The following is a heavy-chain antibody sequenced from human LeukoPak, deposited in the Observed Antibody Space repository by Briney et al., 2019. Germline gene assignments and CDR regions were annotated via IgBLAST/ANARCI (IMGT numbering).Heavy chain of an antibody. Sequence: SETLSLTCTVSGGSISSYYWSWIRQPAGKGLEWIGRIYTSGSTNYNPSLKSRVTMSVDTSKNQFSLKLSSVTAADTAVYYCARDRGVVIQPYWYFDLWGRGTLVTVSS. CDR1: GGSISSYY. V-gene: IGHV4-4*07. J-gene: IGHJ2*01. D-gene: IGHD3-3*01. CDR2: IYTSGST. CDR3: ARDRGVVIQPYWYFDL.